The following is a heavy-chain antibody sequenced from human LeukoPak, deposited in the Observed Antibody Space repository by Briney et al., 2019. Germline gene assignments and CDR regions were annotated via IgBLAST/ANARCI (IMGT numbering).Heavy chain of an antibody. V-gene: IGHV3-53*04. CDR1: GFTVSSNY. CDR2: IYSGGST. CDR3: AKLCSSTSCYIGV. J-gene: IGHJ6*02. D-gene: IGHD2-2*02. Sequence: GGSLRLSCAASGFTVSSNYMSWVRQAPGKGLEWVSVIYSGGSTYYADSVKGRFTISRHNSKNTLYLQMNSLRAEDTAVYYCAKLCSSTSCYIGVWGQGTTVTVSS.